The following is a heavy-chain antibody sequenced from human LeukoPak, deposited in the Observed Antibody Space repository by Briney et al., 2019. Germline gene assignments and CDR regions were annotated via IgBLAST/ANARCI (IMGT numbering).Heavy chain of an antibody. CDR2: ISSSGSSI. V-gene: IGHV3-48*03. J-gene: IGHJ4*02. D-gene: IGHD2-2*01. CDR1: GFTFSSYE. CDR3: ARDSTHCSSTSCYFDY. Sequence: GGSLRLSCAASGFTFSSYEMNWVRQAPGKGLEWVSSISSSGSSIYYADSVKGRFTISRDNAKNSLYLQMNSLRAEDTAVYYCARDSTHCSSTSCYFDYWGQGTLVTVSS.